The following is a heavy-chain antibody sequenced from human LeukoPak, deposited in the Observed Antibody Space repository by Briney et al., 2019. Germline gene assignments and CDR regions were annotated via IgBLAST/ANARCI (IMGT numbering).Heavy chain of an antibody. Sequence: ASVKVSCKASGYTFTGYYMHLVQQAPGQGLEWMGIINPSGGSTSYAQKFQGRVTMTRDTSTSTVYMELSSLRSEDTAVYYCARDRVVVITGSDAFDIWGQGTMVTVSS. J-gene: IGHJ3*02. CDR2: INPSGGST. CDR3: ARDRVVVITGSDAFDI. V-gene: IGHV1-46*01. D-gene: IGHD3-22*01. CDR1: GYTFTGYY.